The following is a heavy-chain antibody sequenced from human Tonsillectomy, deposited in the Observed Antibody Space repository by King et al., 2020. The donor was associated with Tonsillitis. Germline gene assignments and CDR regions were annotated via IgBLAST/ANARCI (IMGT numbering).Heavy chain of an antibody. D-gene: IGHD1-26*01. CDR2: ISAYNGNT. Sequence: QLVQSGAEVKKPGASVKVSCKASGYTFTNYGISWVRQAPGQGLEWMGWISAYNGNTNYAQKLQGRVTMTTDTSTSTAYMELRRLRSDATAVYYCARALISEWELLEDYWGQGTLVTVSS. V-gene: IGHV1-18*04. CDR3: ARALISEWELLEDY. CDR1: GYTFTNYG. J-gene: IGHJ4*02.